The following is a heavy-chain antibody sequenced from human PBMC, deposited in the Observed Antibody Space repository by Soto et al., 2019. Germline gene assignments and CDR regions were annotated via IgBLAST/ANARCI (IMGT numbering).Heavy chain of an antibody. CDR2: ISGSGGST. Sequence: GARALVSLDSGCTCSSYPLSLVPQAPGKGLDRVSVISGSGGSTYSADSVNGTFTISRDNCNSTLCLQMNSLTAKDTEVDYWAKALGYSTYVRGGGLAVWGQGTTVTVYS. CDR1: GCTCSSYP. CDR3: AKALGYSTYVRGGGLAV. J-gene: IGHJ6*02. V-gene: IGHV3-23*01. D-gene: IGHD4-4*01.